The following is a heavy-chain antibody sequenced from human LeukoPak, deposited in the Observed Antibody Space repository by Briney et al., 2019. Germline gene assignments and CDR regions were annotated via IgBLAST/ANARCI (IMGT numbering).Heavy chain of an antibody. J-gene: IGHJ4*02. V-gene: IGHV1-24*01. CDR3: ATAFGPLGSGSYLDY. CDR1: GYTLTELS. CDR2: FDPEDGET. D-gene: IGHD1-26*01. Sequence: ASVKVSCEVSGYTLTELSMHWVRQAPGKGLEWMGGFDPEDGETIYAQKFQGRVTMTEDTSTDTAYMELSSLRSEDTAVYYCATAFGPLGSGSYLDYWGQGTLVTVSS.